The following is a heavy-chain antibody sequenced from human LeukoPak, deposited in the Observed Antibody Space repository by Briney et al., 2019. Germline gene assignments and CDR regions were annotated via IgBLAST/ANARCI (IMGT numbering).Heavy chain of an antibody. D-gene: IGHD5-12*01. Sequence: GGSLRLSCAASGFTISTYGMNWVRQAPRKGLEWVSFIFASGNSTYYADSVKGRFTISRDKSKNTLYLEMHSLRADDTAVYYCAKDQKPDSGYDIDYWGQGTLVTVSS. V-gene: IGHV3-23*01. CDR2: IFASGNST. CDR3: AKDQKPDSGYDIDY. J-gene: IGHJ4*02. CDR1: GFTISTYG.